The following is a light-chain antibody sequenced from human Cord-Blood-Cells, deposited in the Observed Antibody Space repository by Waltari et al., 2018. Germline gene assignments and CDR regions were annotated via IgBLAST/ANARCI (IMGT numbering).Light chain of an antibody. J-gene: IGKJ1*01. V-gene: IGKV1-8*01. CDR3: QQYYSYPWT. CDR2: AAS. Sequence: IQMTQSPSSFSASTGDRVTITCRASQGISSYLAWYQQKPGKAPKLLIYAASTLQSGVPSRFSGSGSGTDFTLTISCLQSEDFATYYCQQYYSYPWTFGQGTKVEIK. CDR1: QGISSY.